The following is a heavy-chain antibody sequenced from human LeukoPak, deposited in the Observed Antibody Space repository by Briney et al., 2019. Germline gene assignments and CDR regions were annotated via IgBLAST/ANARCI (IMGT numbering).Heavy chain of an antibody. Sequence: QTGGSLRLSCATSGFTFRNYAMHWVRQAPGKGLEWVAVILYDGSNKYTDSVKGRFTISRDNFKNTLYLQMNSLRGEDTAMYYCARDLLGMDVWGQGTTVTVSS. V-gene: IGHV3-30-3*01. CDR3: ARDLLGMDV. CDR2: ILYDGSNK. CDR1: GFTFRNYA. J-gene: IGHJ6*02.